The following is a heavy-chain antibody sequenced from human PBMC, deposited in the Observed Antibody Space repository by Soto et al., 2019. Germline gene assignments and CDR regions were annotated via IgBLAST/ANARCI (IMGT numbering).Heavy chain of an antibody. Sequence: GGSLRLSCAASGFAFSSHPMSWVRQAPEKGLEWVAGISDGGDLTYNADSVRGRFTISRDNSRNTLYLQMNSLRAEDTAVYYCARRVIGSSRAFDIWGQGTMVTVSS. V-gene: IGHV3-23*01. D-gene: IGHD3-10*01. CDR3: ARRVIGSSRAFDI. CDR2: ISDGGDLT. CDR1: GFAFSSHP. J-gene: IGHJ3*02.